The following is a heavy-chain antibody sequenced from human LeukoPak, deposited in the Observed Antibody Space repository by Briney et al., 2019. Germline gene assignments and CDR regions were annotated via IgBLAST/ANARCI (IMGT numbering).Heavy chain of an antibody. J-gene: IGHJ4*02. CDR3: AKDRSGYSPYYFDY. CDR2: ISGSGGST. V-gene: IGHV3-23*01. CDR1: GFTFSSYA. Sequence: GGSLRLSCAASGFTFSSYAMSWVRQAPGRGLEWASAISGSGGSTYYADSLKGRFTISRDNSKNTLYLQMNSLRAEETAVYYCAKDRSGYSPYYFDYWGQGTLVTVSS. D-gene: IGHD5-18*01.